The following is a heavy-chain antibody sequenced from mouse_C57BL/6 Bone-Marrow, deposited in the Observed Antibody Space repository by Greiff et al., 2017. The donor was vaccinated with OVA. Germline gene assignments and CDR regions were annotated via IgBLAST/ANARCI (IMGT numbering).Heavy chain of an antibody. CDR3: TRWLLYQLRALDD. CDR1: GYSFTSYC. D-gene: IGHD2-12*01. CDR2: IYPGCGNT. V-gene: IGHV1-66*01. Sequence: VQLQESGPELVKPGASVKISCKASGYSFTSYCIHWVKQRPGPGLEWIGWIYPGCGNTKYNEKFKGKATLTADTSSSTAYLQLSSLTSEDSAVYYCTRWLLYQLRALDDWGQGTSVTVSS. J-gene: IGHJ4*01.